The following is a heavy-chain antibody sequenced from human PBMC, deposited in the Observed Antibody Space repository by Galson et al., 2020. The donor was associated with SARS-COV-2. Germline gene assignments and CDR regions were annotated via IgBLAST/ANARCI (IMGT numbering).Heavy chain of an antibody. Sequence: GGSLRLSCAASGFTFSSYGMHWVRQAPGKGLEWVAVIWYDGSNKYYADSVKGRFTISRDNSKNTLYLQMNSLRAEDTAVYYCASWHDSSGFYYYYGMDVWGQGTTVTVSS. CDR1: GFTFSSYG. V-gene: IGHV3-33*01. D-gene: IGHD3-22*01. CDR2: IWYDGSNK. CDR3: ASWHDSSGFYYYYGMDV. J-gene: IGHJ6*02.